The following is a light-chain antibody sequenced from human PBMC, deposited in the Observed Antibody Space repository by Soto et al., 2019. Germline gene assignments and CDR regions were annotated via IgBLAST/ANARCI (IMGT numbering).Light chain of an antibody. CDR2: GAS. CDR1: QSVSSN. V-gene: IGKV3-15*01. J-gene: IGKJ4*01. CDR3: QQTRSYPST. Sequence: IVLTQSPATLSLSPGERATLSCMASQSVSSNVAWYQQKPGQAPRLLSYGASTRATGIPARFSGSGSGTDFTLTISSLKAEDFETYYCQQTRSYPSTFGGGTKVDIK.